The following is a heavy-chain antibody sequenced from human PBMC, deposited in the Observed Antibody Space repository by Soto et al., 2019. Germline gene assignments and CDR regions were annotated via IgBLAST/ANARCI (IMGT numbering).Heavy chain of an antibody. J-gene: IGHJ4*02. Sequence: GSLRLSCVASGFTFSSYSIVWVRQAPGKGLEWVSYIFTTGTTMYYADSVKGRFTVSRDNAKNSVFLLLNSLRAEDTAVYYCARDKDWAFDYWGQVTLVTVSS. CDR2: IFTTGTTM. D-gene: IGHD3-9*01. CDR3: ARDKDWAFDY. V-gene: IGHV3-48*04. CDR1: GFTFSSYS.